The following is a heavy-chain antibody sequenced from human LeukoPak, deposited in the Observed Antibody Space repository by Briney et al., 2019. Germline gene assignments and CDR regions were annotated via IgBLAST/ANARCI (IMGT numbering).Heavy chain of an antibody. CDR3: AKRGIAVVPAALDAFDI. CDR2: ISYDGSNK. D-gene: IGHD2-2*01. V-gene: IGHV3-30*18. Sequence: GGSLRLSCAASGFTFSSYGMHWVRQAPGKGLEWVAVISYDGSNKYYADSVKGRFTISRDNSKNTLYLQMNSLRAEDTAVYYCAKRGIAVVPAALDAFDIWGQGTMVTVSS. J-gene: IGHJ3*02. CDR1: GFTFSSYG.